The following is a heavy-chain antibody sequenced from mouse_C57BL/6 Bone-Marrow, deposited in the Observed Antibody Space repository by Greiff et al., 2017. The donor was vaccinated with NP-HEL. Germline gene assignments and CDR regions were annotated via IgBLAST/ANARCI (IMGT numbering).Heavy chain of an antibody. J-gene: IGHJ1*03. CDR2: IYPRDGST. D-gene: IGHD1-1*01. CDR1: GYTFTSYD. V-gene: IGHV1-85*01. Sequence: QVQLQQSGPELVKPGASVKLSCKASGYTFTSYDINWVKQRPGQGLEWIGWIYPRDGSTKYNEKFKGKATLTVDTSSSTAYMELHSLTSEDSAVYFCAPYYYGSSYPYWYFDVWGTGTTVTVSS. CDR3: APYYYGSSYPYWYFDV.